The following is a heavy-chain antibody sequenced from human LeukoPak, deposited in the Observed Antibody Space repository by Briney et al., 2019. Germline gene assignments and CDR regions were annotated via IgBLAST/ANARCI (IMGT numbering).Heavy chain of an antibody. J-gene: IGHJ6*02. V-gene: IGHV4-59*01. CDR3: ARDTERYDILTGYYNPYYYGMDV. Sequence: SETLSLTCTVSGGSISSYYWSWIRQPPGKGLEWIGYIYYSGSTNYNPSLKSRVTISVDTSKNQFSLKLSSVTAADTAVYYCARDTERYDILTGYYNPYYYGMDVWGQGTTVTVSS. CDR1: GGSISSYY. CDR2: IYYSGST. D-gene: IGHD3-9*01.